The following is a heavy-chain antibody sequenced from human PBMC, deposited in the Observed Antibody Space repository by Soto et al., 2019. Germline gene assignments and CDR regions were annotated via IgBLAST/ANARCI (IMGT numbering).Heavy chain of an antibody. CDR1: GYTFSDYF. CDR3: ARIKWGLDYYSGMDV. Sequence: QVQLVQSGAEVRKSGASVKVSCKASGYTFSDYFIQWLRQAPGQGLAWVAWINPKTAATNYAKKFQDRVTVTSDTSLSTAYLELTKLRPDDTALYYCARIKWGLDYYSGMDVCGQGTAVSVTS. V-gene: IGHV1-2*02. CDR2: INPKTAAT. D-gene: IGHD1-26*01. J-gene: IGHJ6*02.